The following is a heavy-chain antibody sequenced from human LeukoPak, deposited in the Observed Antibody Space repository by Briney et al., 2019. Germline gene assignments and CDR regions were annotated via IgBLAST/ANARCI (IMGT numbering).Heavy chain of an antibody. V-gene: IGHV1-69*05. CDR3: ARATYGSGSYYPSDYYYYMDV. Sequence: ASVKVSCKASGGTFSSYAISWVRQAPGQGLEWMGGIIPIFGTANCAQKFQGRVTITTDESTSTAYMELSSLRSEDTAVYYCARATYGSGSYYPSDYYYYMDVWGKGTTVTVSS. CDR2: IIPIFGTA. D-gene: IGHD3-10*01. J-gene: IGHJ6*03. CDR1: GGTFSSYA.